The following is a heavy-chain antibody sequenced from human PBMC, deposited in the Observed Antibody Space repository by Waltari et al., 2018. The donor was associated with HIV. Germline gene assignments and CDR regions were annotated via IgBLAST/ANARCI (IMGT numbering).Heavy chain of an antibody. J-gene: IGHJ4*02. CDR2: INAGNGNT. V-gene: IGHV1-3*01. Sequence: QVQLVQSGAEVKKPGASVKVSCKASGSTFTSYAMHWVRQAPGQRREWMVWINAGNGNTKYSQKFQGRVTITRDTSASTAYMELSSLRSEDTAVYYCAREAGGRFLEWLLDYWGQGTLVTVSS. CDR3: AREAGGRFLEWLLDY. D-gene: IGHD3-3*01. CDR1: GSTFTSYA.